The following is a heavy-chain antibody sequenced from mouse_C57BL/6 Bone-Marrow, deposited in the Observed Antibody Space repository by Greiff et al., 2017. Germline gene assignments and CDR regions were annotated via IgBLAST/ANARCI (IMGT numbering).Heavy chain of an antibody. D-gene: IGHD1-1*01. V-gene: IGHV2-9-1*01. CDR1: GFSLTSYA. CDR3: ARPSPGGYYYGSSLWFAY. J-gene: IGHJ3*01. Sequence: VKLVESGPGLVAPSQSLSITCTVSGFSLTSYAISWVRQPPGKGLEWLGVIWTGGGTNYNSALKSRLSISKDNSKSQVFLKMNSLQTDDTARYYCARPSPGGYYYGSSLWFAYWGQGTLVTVSA. CDR2: IWTGGGT.